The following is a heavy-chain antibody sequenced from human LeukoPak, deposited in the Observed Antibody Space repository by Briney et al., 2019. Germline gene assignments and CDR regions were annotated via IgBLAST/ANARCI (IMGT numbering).Heavy chain of an antibody. D-gene: IGHD5-18*01. V-gene: IGHV4-39*01. CDR1: GGSISSSSYY. J-gene: IGHJ4*02. CDR3: ARIQLWVPDFDY. Sequence: SETLSLTCTVSGGSISSSSYYWGWTRQPPGKGLEWIGSIYYSGSTYYNPSLKSRVTISVDTSKNQFSLKLSSVTAADTAVYYCARIQLWVPDFDYWGQGTLVTVSS. CDR2: IYYSGST.